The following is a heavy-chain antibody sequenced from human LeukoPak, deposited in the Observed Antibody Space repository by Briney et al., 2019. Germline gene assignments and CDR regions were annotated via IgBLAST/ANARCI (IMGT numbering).Heavy chain of an antibody. CDR2: ISSSSSYI. V-gene: IGHV3-21*01. Sequence: NPGGSLRLSCAASGFTFSSYSMNWVRQAPGKWLEWVSSISSSSSYIYYADSVKGRFTISRDNAKNSLYLQMNSLRAEDTAVYYCARELAYCSSTSCSNWGQGTLVTVSS. CDR1: GFTFSSYS. CDR3: ARELAYCSSTSCSN. J-gene: IGHJ4*02. D-gene: IGHD2-2*01.